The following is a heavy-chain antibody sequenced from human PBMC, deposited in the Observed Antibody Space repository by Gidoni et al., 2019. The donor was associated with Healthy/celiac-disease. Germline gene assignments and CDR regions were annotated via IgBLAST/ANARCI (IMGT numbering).Heavy chain of an antibody. D-gene: IGHD6-13*01. CDR3: ASEPDSRKWFDP. Sequence: QVQLVQSGAEVKKPGASVKVSCTASGYTFTSYYMHWVRQAPGQGLEWMGIINPSGGSTSYAQKFQGRVTMTRDTSTSTVYMELSSLRSEDTAVYYCASEPDSRKWFDPWGQGTLVTVSS. CDR2: INPSGGST. CDR1: GYTFTSYY. J-gene: IGHJ5*02. V-gene: IGHV1-46*01.